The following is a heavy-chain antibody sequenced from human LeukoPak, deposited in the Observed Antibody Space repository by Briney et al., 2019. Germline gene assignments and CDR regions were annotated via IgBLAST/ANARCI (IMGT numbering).Heavy chain of an antibody. CDR2: IIPILGIA. CDR3: ARDPVPAYYNSGRDV. V-gene: IGHV1-69*04. CDR1: GGTFSSYA. J-gene: IGHJ6*02. D-gene: IGHD6-6*01. Sequence: ASVKVSCKASGGTFSSYAISWVRQAPGQGLEWMGRIIPILGIANYAQKFQGRVTITADKSTSTAYMELSSLRSEDTAVYYCARDPVPAYYNSGRDVGGQGTTVTVSS.